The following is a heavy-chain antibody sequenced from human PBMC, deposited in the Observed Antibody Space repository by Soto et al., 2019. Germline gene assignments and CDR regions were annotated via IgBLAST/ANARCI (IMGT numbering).Heavy chain of an antibody. V-gene: IGHV4-4*02. CDR3: ARAPGDYFDY. CDR2: IYHSGST. CDR1: GGSINSRYW. J-gene: IGHJ4*02. Sequence: SETLSLTCAVSGGSINSRYWWSWVRQSPGKGLEWIGEIYHSGSTNYNPSLKSRVTISVDTSKNQFSLKLSSVTAADTAVYYCARAPGDYFDYWGQGTLVTVSS.